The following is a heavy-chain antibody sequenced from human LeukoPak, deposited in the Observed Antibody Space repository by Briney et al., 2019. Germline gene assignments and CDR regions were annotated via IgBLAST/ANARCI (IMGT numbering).Heavy chain of an antibody. CDR3: ARETHYYNSRGYPGGD. J-gene: IGHJ4*02. Sequence: SETLSLTCAVSGYSLSTGYYWGWIRQPPGKGLEWIGCIYQSGLTYYKPSLKSRVTISVDTSKNQFSLKLSTVTAADTAVYYCARETHYYNSRGYPGGDWGLGTLVTVSS. V-gene: IGHV4-38-2*01. D-gene: IGHD3-22*01. CDR2: IYQSGLT. CDR1: GYSLSTGYY.